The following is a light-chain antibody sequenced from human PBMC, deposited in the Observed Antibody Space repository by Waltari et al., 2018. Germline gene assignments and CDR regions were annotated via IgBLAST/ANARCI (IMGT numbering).Light chain of an antibody. CDR2: EVS. V-gene: IGLV2-23*02. CDR1: SSHVGNNNH. J-gene: IGLJ2*01. CDR3: LSYAATVSFG. Sequence: QPALTQPASVSGSPGQSITTPCTGTSSHVGNNNHVCWYKKHPDKVPKLIIYEVSKRPSGVSDRFSGSKSGNTASLTISGLQAEDEADYYCLSYAATVSFGFGGGTKLTVL.